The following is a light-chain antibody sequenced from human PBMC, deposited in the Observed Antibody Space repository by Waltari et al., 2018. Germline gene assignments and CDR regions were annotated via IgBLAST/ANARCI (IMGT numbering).Light chain of an antibody. CDR3: QQRSNWWT. J-gene: IGKJ1*01. V-gene: IGKV3-11*01. CDR1: RSVGTY. CDR2: DAS. Sequence: ETVLTQSPATLSLSPGERATLSCRASRSVGTYLDWYQKRPAQAPRLPVYDASKRATGIPARFSGSGSGTDFTLTITSLDPEDFAVYYCQQRSNWWTFGQGTKVEIK.